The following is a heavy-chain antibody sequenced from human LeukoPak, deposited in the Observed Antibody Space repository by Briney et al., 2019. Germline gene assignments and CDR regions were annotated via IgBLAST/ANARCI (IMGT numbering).Heavy chain of an antibody. D-gene: IGHD3-9*01. CDR3: ARVRPTDFLAGYKQDLDY. CDR1: GFTFSNYE. V-gene: IGHV3-48*03. CDR2: RSGGCSVI. Sequence: GGSLRRSSAASGFTFSNYEMNSVRQAPGKCLELGSYRSGGCSVISSADSVKDRFSISRDNAKHSLYLQMSSLRAGDTAVYYCARVRPTDFLAGYKQDLDYWGQGTLVTVSS. J-gene: IGHJ4*02.